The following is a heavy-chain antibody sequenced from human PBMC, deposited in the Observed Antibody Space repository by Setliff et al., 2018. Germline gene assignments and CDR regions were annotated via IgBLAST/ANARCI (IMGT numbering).Heavy chain of an antibody. CDR3: ARAPGRQDYHYMEL. Sequence: SETLSLTCTVSGASINNHYWAWIRQPPGKGLEWIGYVSHSGSTDYNPSLRSRVTVSVDTSRIYFSLKLRSVTAADTAVYYCARAPGRQDYHYMELWGKGTTVTVSS. CDR2: VSHSGST. D-gene: IGHD2-15*01. V-gene: IGHV4-59*11. CDR1: GASINNHY. J-gene: IGHJ6*03.